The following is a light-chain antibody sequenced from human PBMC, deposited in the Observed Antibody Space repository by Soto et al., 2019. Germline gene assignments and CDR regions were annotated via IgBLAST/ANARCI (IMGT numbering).Light chain of an antibody. CDR3: QKYNSAPLT. Sequence: DIQMTQSPSSLSASIGDRITITCRASQDIRNSLAWYQQKPGKVPKLLIYAASTLQSGVPSRCSGSGSGTDFTLTIISLQPEDVATYSCQKYNSAPLTFGGGTKVDI. CDR2: AAS. V-gene: IGKV1-27*01. CDR1: QDIRNS. J-gene: IGKJ4*01.